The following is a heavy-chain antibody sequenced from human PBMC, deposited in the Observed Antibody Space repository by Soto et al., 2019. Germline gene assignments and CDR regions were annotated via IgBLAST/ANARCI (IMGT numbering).Heavy chain of an antibody. CDR1: GYTFTSYD. J-gene: IGHJ5*02. V-gene: IGHV1-8*01. D-gene: IGHD3-3*01. CDR2: MNPNSGNT. Sequence: QVQLVQSGAEVKKPGASVKVSCKASGYTFTSYDINWVRQATGQGLEWMGWMNPNSGNTGYAQKFQGRVTMTRNTSISTAYMELSSLISEDTAVYYCARGETYYDFWSGYYRRRNWFDPWGQGTLVTVSS. CDR3: ARGETYYDFWSGYYRRRNWFDP.